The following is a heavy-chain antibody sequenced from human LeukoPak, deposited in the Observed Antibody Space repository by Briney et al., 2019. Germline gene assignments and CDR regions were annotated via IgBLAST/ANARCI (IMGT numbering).Heavy chain of an antibody. CDR2: ISGSGGST. D-gene: IGHD3-22*01. V-gene: IGHV3-23*01. CDR3: AQDRVYYYDSTWGSLGP. Sequence: GGSLRLSCAASGFTFSSYAMSWGRQAPGKGVEWVSAISGSGGSTYYADSVKGRFTIDRDNSKNTRYLQMNRLRAEDRAVYYCAQDRVYYYDSTWGSLGPWGQGTLVTVSS. J-gene: IGHJ5*02. CDR1: GFTFSSYA.